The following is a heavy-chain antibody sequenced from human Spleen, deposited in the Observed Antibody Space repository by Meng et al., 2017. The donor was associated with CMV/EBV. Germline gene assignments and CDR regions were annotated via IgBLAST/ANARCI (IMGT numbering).Heavy chain of an antibody. D-gene: IGHD2-2*01. V-gene: IGHV1-69*05. J-gene: IGHJ6*02. CDR2: IIPIFGTA. Sequence: SVKVSCKASGGTFSSYAISWVRQAPGQGLEWMGGIIPIFGTANYAQKFQGRVTITTDESTSTAYMELSSLRSEDTAVYYCARDIASVVVPAAIRYYYYYGMDVWGQGTTVTVS. CDR3: ARDIASVVVPAAIRYYYYYGMDV. CDR1: GGTFSSYA.